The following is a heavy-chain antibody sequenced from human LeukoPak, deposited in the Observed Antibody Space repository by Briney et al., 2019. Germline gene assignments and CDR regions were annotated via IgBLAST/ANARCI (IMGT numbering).Heavy chain of an antibody. CDR2: ISSRSSYI. D-gene: IGHD1-7*01. V-gene: IGHV3-21*01. CDR1: GFTFSSYS. Sequence: KPGGSLRLSCAASGFTFSSYSMNWVRPAPGKGLEWVSSISSRSSYIYYADSVKGRFTISRDNAKNSLYLQMNSLRAEDTAVYYCARAHNWKYGTFDYWGQGTLVTVSS. CDR3: ARAHNWKYGTFDY. J-gene: IGHJ4*02.